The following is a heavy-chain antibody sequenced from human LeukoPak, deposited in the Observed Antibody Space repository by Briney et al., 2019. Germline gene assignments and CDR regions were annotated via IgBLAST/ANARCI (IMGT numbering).Heavy chain of an antibody. J-gene: IGHJ4*02. CDR3: ARDDGSGIDY. CDR1: VFTFSSYS. Sequence: GGSLRLSCAASVFTFSSYSMNWVRQAPGKGLEWVSSISSSSSYIYYADSVKGRFTISRDNAKNSLYLQMNSLRAEDTAVYYCARDDGSGIDYWGQGTLVTVSS. D-gene: IGHD3-10*01. CDR2: ISSSSSYI. V-gene: IGHV3-21*01.